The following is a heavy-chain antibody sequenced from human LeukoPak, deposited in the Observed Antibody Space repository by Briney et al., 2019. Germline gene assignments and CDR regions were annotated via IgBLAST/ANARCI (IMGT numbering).Heavy chain of an antibody. CDR1: GFSFDDHG. J-gene: IGHJ4*02. V-gene: IGHV3-20*04. D-gene: IGHD3-16*01. CDR2: ITWNGGST. Sequence: PGGSLRLSCAASGFSFDDHGMSWVRQAPGQGLEWVSGITWNGGSTGYADPVKGRFSISRDNAKDSLFLQMNSLRVDDTALYYCVKDRSFNRGEPIDYWGQGTLVVVSS. CDR3: VKDRSFNRGEPIDY.